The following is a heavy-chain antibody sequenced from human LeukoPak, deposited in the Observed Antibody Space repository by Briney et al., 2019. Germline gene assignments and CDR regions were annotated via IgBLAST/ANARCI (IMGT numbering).Heavy chain of an antibody. V-gene: IGHV3-53*01. CDR1: GFTVSSNY. CDR3: ARDLRLFQGSGSYASTY. Sequence: PGGSLRLSCAASGFTVSSNYMSWVRQAPGKGLEWVSVIYSGGSTYYADSVKGRFTISRDNSKNTLYLQMNSLRVEDTAVYYCARDLRLFQGSGSYASTYWGRGTLVTVSS. D-gene: IGHD3-10*01. J-gene: IGHJ4*02. CDR2: IYSGGST.